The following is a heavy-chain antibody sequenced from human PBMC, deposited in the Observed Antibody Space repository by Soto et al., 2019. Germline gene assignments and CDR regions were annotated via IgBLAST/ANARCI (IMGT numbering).Heavy chain of an antibody. CDR2: ISYDGSNK. CDR1: VFTFSIYA. J-gene: IGHJ6*01. Sequence: PRGSLLVSCASSVFTFSIYAMHWVRQAPGKGLDLVAVISYDGSNKYYADSVKGRFTISRDNSKNTLYLQMNSLRAEDTAVYYCARDSIAVAGILIYYYYGMDVWGQGTTVTVSS. CDR3: ARDSIAVAGILIYYYYGMDV. D-gene: IGHD6-19*01. V-gene: IGHV3-30-3*01.